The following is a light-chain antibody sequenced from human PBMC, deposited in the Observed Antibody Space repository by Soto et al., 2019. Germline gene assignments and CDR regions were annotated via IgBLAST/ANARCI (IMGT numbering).Light chain of an antibody. J-gene: IGLJ3*02. CDR1: SSNIGAGFD. Sequence: QSVLTQPPSVSGAPGQRVTISCIGSSSNIGAGFDVHWYQQLPGTPPKLLIYGDTKRPSGVPDRFSGSRSGTSASLAISGLQSEDEADYSCAAWDDSLNGWVFGGGTKLTVL. CDR2: GDT. CDR3: AAWDDSLNGWV. V-gene: IGLV1-40*01.